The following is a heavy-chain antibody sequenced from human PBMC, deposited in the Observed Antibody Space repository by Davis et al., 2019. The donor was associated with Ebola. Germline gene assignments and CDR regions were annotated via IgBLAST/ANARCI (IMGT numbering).Heavy chain of an antibody. D-gene: IGHD2-2*01. J-gene: IGHJ5*02. CDR2: IKQDGSEK. Sequence: GESLKISCAASGFPFSSYWMSWVRQAPGKGLEWVANIKQDGSEKYYVDSVKGRFTISRDNAKNSLYLQMNSLRAEDTAVYYCARDIVVALNWFDPWGQGTLVTVSS. CDR1: GFPFSSYW. CDR3: ARDIVVALNWFDP. V-gene: IGHV3-7*03.